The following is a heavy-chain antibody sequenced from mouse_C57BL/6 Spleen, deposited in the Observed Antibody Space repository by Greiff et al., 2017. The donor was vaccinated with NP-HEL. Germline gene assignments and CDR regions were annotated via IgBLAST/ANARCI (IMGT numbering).Heavy chain of an antibody. D-gene: IGHD1-1*01. J-gene: IGHJ1*03. CDR3: ARSPDYYGSLYWYFDV. CDR2: IRNKANGYTT. V-gene: IGHV7-3*01. Sequence: EVQLVESGGGLVQPGGSLSLSCAASGFTFTDYYMSWVRQPPGKALEWLGFIRNKANGYTTEYSASVKGRFTISRDNSQSILYLQMNALRAEDSATYDGARSPDYYGSLYWYFDVWGTGTTVTVSS. CDR1: GFTFTDYY.